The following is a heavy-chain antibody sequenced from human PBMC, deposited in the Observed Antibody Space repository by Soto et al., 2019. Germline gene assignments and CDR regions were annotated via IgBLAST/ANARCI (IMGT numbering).Heavy chain of an antibody. CDR1: GGTFSSCT. CDR3: ANELENIVVVPAAPDTEDYYYYYYMDV. Sequence: GASVKVSCKASGGTFSSCTISWVRQAPGQGLEWMGRIIPILGIANYAQKFQGRVTITADKSTSTAYMELSSLRSEDTAVYYCANELENIVVVPAAPDTEDYYYYYYMDVWGKGTTVTVSS. J-gene: IGHJ6*03. D-gene: IGHD2-2*01. V-gene: IGHV1-69*02. CDR2: IIPILGIA.